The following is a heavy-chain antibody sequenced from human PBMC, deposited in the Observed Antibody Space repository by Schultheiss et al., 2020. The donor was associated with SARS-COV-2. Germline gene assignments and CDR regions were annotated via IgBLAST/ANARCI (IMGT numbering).Heavy chain of an antibody. J-gene: IGHJ4*02. CDR2: IKSKTDGGTT. V-gene: IGHV3-15*01. CDR3: TTVSYYYDSSGYGYDY. CDR1: GFTFSDHY. D-gene: IGHD3-22*01. Sequence: GGSLRLSCAASGFTFSDHYMDWVRQAPGKGLEWVGRIKSKTDGGTTDYAAPVKGRFTISRDDSKNTLYLQMNSLKTEDTAVYYCTTVSYYYDSSGYGYDYWGQGTLVTVSS.